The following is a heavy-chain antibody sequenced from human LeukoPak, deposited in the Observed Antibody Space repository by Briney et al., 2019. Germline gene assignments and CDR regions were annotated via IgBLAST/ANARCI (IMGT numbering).Heavy chain of an antibody. D-gene: IGHD3-9*01. V-gene: IGHV4-4*07. CDR3: ARDRQSRYFDWFNEDNWFDP. CDR2: IYTSGST. Sequence: PSETLSLTCTASGGSINSYYWSWIRQPAGKGLEWIGRIYTSGSTNYNPSPKSRVTMSVDTSKNQFSLKLSSVTAADTAVYYCARDRQSRYFDWFNEDNWFDPWGQGTLVTVSS. J-gene: IGHJ5*02. CDR1: GGSINSYY.